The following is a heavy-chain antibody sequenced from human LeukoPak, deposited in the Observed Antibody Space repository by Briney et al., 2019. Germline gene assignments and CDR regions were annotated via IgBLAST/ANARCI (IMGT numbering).Heavy chain of an antibody. V-gene: IGHV3-30*02. D-gene: IGHD6-13*01. CDR2: IMFDGSNA. J-gene: IGHJ4*02. CDR3: ARGMYSSSWCPGDY. Sequence: GGSLRLSCAASGFILSNYNMHWVRQAPDKGLEWVAFIMFDGSNAKYGDSVKGRFTISRDNSNNTLYLQMNTLTSDDTAVYYCARGMYSSSWCPGDYWGQGTLVTVSS. CDR1: GFILSNYN.